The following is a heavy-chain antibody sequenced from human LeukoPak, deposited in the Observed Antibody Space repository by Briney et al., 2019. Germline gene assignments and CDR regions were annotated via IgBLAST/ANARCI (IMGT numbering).Heavy chain of an antibody. CDR2: IRSKANSYAT. V-gene: IGHV3-73*01. CDR3: SSTSAEGFAY. D-gene: IGHD1-26*01. J-gene: IGHJ4*02. Sequence: GGSLKLSCAASGFTLSVSAMHWVRQASGKGLEWVGRIRSKANSYATAYAASVKGRFTISRDDSKTTAYLQMNSLKTEDTAVYYCSSTSAEGFAYWGQGTLVTVSS. CDR1: GFTLSVSA.